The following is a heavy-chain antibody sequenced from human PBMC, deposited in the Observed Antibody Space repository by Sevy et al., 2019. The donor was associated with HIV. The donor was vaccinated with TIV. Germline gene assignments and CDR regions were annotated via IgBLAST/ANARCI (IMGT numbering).Heavy chain of an antibody. CDR3: ARDKLLPVMVSMVRGALSYYFDY. V-gene: IGHV3-33*01. CDR2: IWYDGSTK. Sequence: GGSLRLSCAASGFTFSDYGMHWVRQTPGKGLEWVAVIWYDGSTKYYADSVKGRFTLPRDNSKNTLYLQMNSLRAEDTAVYYCARDKLLPVMVSMVRGALSYYFDYWGQGTLVTVSS. J-gene: IGHJ4*02. D-gene: IGHD3-10*01. CDR1: GFTFSDYG.